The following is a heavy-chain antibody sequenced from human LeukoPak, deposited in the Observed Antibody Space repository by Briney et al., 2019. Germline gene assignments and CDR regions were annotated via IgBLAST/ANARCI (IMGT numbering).Heavy chain of an antibody. CDR2: ISGSSSDT. CDR3: ARVRGSYSTDY. V-gene: IGHV3-11*06. Sequence: GGSLRLSCAASGFTFNDYYMSWIRQAPGKGLEWVSYISGSSSDTNYADSAKGRFTISRDNAKNSLYLQMNSLRAEDTAVYYCARVRGSYSTDYWGQGTLVTVSS. D-gene: IGHD1-26*01. J-gene: IGHJ4*02. CDR1: GFTFNDYY.